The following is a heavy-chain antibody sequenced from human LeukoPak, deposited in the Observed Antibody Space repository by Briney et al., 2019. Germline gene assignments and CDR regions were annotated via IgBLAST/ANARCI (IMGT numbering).Heavy chain of an antibody. V-gene: IGHV3-30*04. Sequence: GGPLRLSCAASGFTFSRYAMHWVRQAPGKGLEWVAVISYDGRDKYHADIVMGRSTISRDNSKSTLYLQMNSLRVEDTAVYYCARDAGGNSADYYFDYWGQGTLVTVSS. CDR1: GFTFSRYA. J-gene: IGHJ4*02. CDR2: ISYDGRDK. CDR3: ARDAGGNSADYYFDY. D-gene: IGHD4-23*01.